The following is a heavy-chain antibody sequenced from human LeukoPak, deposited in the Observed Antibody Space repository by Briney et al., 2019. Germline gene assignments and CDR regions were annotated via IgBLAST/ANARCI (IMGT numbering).Heavy chain of an antibody. V-gene: IGHV4-59*01. CDR3: ARDRRMSTVIDAFDI. J-gene: IGHJ3*02. D-gene: IGHD4-17*01. Sequence: SETLSLTCTVSGGSISSYYWSWIRQPPGKGLEWIGYIYYSGSTNYNPSLKSRVTISVDTSKNQFPLKLSSVTAADTAVYYCARDRRMSTVIDAFDIWGQGTMVTVSS. CDR2: IYYSGST. CDR1: GGSISSYY.